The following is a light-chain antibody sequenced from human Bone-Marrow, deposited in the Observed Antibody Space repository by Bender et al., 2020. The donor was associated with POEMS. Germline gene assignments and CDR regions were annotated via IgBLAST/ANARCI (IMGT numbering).Light chain of an antibody. CDR3: CSYGGSTTFGDVV. Sequence: QSVLTQPPSASGTPGQRVTISCSGGSSNIGAHAVNWYQHLPGTAPKLLIYSSHRRPSEVPDRFSGSRSGNTASLTISGLQAEDEADYYCCSYGGSTTFGDVVFGGGTKLTVL. CDR2: SSH. V-gene: IGLV1-44*01. J-gene: IGLJ2*01. CDR1: SSNIGAHA.